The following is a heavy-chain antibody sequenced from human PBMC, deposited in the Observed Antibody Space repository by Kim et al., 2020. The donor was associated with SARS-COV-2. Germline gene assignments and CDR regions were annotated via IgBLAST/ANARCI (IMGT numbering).Heavy chain of an antibody. CDR3: AKDGGIVGVPAAIPTYYYYGMDV. Sequence: GGSLRLSCAASGFTFSSYGMHWVRQAPGKGLEWVAVISYDGSNKYYADSVKGRFTISRDNSKNTLYLQMNSLRAEDTPVYYCAKDGGIVGVPAAIPTYYYYGMDVWGRGTTVTVSS. CDR1: GFTFSSYG. CDR2: ISYDGSNK. J-gene: IGHJ6*02. V-gene: IGHV3-30*18. D-gene: IGHD2-2*02.